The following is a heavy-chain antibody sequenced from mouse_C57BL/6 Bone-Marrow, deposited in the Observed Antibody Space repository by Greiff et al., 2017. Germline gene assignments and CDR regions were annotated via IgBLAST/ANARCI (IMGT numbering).Heavy chain of an antibody. CDR3: ARHEDRVYYDYDEGFAY. CDR2: FYPGSGSI. D-gene: IGHD2-4*01. V-gene: IGHV1-62-2*01. Sequence: VKLQQSGAELVKPGASVKLSCKASGYTFTEYTIHWVKQRSGQGLEWIGWFYPGSGSIKYNEKFKDKATLTADKSSSTVYMELSRLTSEDSAVYFCARHEDRVYYDYDEGFAYWGQGTLVTVSA. CDR1: GYTFTEYT. J-gene: IGHJ3*01.